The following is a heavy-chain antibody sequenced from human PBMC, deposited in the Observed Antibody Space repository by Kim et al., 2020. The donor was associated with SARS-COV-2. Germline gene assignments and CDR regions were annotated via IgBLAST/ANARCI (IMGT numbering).Heavy chain of an antibody. CDR3: ARAGVERITYYDFWSGSLGVGYFDY. Sequence: ASVKVSCKASGYTFTGYYMHWVRQAPGQGLEWMGRINPNSGGTNYAQKFQGRVTMTRDTSISTAYMELSRLRSDDTAVYYCARAGVERITYYDFWSGSLGVGYFDYWGQGTLVTVSS. CDR2: INPNSGGT. J-gene: IGHJ4*02. V-gene: IGHV1-2*06. CDR1: GYTFTGYY. D-gene: IGHD3-3*01.